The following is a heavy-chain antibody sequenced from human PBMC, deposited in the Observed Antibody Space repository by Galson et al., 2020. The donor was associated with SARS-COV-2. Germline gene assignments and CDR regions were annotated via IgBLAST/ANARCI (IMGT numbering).Heavy chain of an antibody. D-gene: IGHD3-16*01. V-gene: IGHV3-11*01. Sequence: GESLKISCAASGFTFSDYYMSWIRQDPGKGLEWVSYISSSGSTIYYADSVKGRFTISRDNAKNSLYLQMNSLRAEDTAVYYCARDLGTSAYYYYGMDVWGQGTTVTVSS. CDR3: ARDLGTSAYYYYGMDV. CDR2: ISSSGSTI. J-gene: IGHJ6*02. CDR1: GFTFSDYY.